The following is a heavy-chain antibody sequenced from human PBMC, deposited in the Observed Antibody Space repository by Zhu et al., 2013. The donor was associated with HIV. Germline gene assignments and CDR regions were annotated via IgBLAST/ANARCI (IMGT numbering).Heavy chain of an antibody. Sequence: QVQLVQSGAEVKKPGASVKVSCKASGYTFTGYYMHWVRQAPGQGLEWMGWINPNSGGTNYAQKFQGRVTMTRDTSISTAYMELSRLRSDDTAVYYCARGGGRMGAQRRYYFDYWGQGTLVTVSS. D-gene: IGHD1-26*01. V-gene: IGHV1-2*02. CDR1: GYTFTGYY. CDR3: ARGGGRMGAQRRYYFDY. J-gene: IGHJ4*02. CDR2: INPNSGGT.